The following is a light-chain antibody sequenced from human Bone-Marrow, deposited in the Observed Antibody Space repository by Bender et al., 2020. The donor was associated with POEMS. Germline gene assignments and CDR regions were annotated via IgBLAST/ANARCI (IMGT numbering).Light chain of an antibody. CDR1: SSNMGAGYG. CDR3: QSYDISLSGWV. Sequence: QSVLTQPPSVSGAPGQTVTISCTGTSSNMGAGYGVNWYQQLPGTAPKLLIYNNENRPSGVPDRRSGCKSGASASLAITGLQAEDEADYYCQSYDISLSGWVFGGGTKLTAL. V-gene: IGLV1-40*01. J-gene: IGLJ3*02. CDR2: NNE.